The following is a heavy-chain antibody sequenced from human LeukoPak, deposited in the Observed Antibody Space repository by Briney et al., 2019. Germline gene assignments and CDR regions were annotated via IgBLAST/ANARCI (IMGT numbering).Heavy chain of an antibody. V-gene: IGHV1-2*02. CDR3: ATVKKLMPEFEF. Sequence: GASVKVSCKSSGYTFIDYYIHWVRQAPGQGLEWMGWINPNSGATKYAQKFQGRVSMTRDTSINTAYMDLTNLRSDDTAIFYCATVKKLMPEFEFWGQGTLVTVSS. CDR2: INPNSGAT. D-gene: IGHD2-2*01. CDR1: GYTFIDYY. J-gene: IGHJ4*02.